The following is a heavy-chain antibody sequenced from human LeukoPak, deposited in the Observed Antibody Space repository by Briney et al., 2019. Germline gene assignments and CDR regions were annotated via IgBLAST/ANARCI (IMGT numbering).Heavy chain of an antibody. D-gene: IGHD2-2*02. CDR1: GDSISSYY. J-gene: IGHJ4*02. V-gene: IGHV4-59*06. CDR3: ARASVVVVPAAIAPFDY. CDR2: IYYSGST. Sequence: SETLSLTCTVSGDSISSYYWSWTRQPPGKGLEWIGYIYYSGSTYYNPSLKSRVTISVDTSKNQFSLKLSSVTAADTAVYYCARASVVVVPAAIAPFDYWGQGTLVTVSS.